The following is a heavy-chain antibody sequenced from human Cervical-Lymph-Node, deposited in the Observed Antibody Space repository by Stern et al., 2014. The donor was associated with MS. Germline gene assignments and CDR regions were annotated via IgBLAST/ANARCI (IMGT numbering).Heavy chain of an antibody. V-gene: IGHV1-18*01. CDR1: GYTFTSYG. Sequence: VQLLESGAEVKKPGASVKVSCKASGYTFTSYGISWVRQAPGQGLEWMGWISAYNGNTNYAQKLQGRVTMTTDTSTSTAYMELRSLRSDDTAVYYCARWNTGWELLRSYYFDYWGQGTLVTVSS. D-gene: IGHD1-26*01. J-gene: IGHJ4*02. CDR2: ISAYNGNT. CDR3: ARWNTGWELLRSYYFDY.